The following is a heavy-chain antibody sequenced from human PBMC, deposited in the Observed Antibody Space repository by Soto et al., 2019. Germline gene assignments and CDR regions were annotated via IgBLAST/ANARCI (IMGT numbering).Heavy chain of an antibody. CDR3: DRVPFTYARHIYRPRWLDT. J-gene: IGHJ5*02. V-gene: IGHV4-38-2*02. CDR1: GYSISRGYY. Sequence: SETLSLTCSVSGYSISRGYYWGWIRQPLGKGLQWIGTIYHDGTSHSNPSLNGRVTISVSTSQNRFSLTLRSVTAADTAIYYCDRVPFTYARHIYRPRWLDTWGQGTLVTVSS. CDR2: IYHDGTS. D-gene: IGHD3-16*02.